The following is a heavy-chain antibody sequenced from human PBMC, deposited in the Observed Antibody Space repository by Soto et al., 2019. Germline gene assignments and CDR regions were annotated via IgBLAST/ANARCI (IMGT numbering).Heavy chain of an antibody. CDR1: GFSLSADGVG. J-gene: IGHJ3*01. CDR3: AHAYGGTSWPNDAFDV. Sequence: QITLKESGPTLVKPTQTLTLTCTFSGFSLSADGVGVGWIRQPPGKALEWLALSYWDNDQRYSPSLKTRLTITQATSKNQVVLTTTNMDPVATATYYCAHAYGGTSWPNDAFDVWGQGTVVTVSS. CDR2: SYWDNDQ. V-gene: IGHV2-5*02. D-gene: IGHD2-21*01.